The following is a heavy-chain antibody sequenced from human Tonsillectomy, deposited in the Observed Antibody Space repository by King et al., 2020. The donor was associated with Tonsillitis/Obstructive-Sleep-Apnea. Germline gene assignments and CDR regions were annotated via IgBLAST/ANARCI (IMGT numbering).Heavy chain of an antibody. D-gene: IGHD3-3*01. V-gene: IGHV4-39*01. J-gene: IGHJ5*02. Sequence: LQLQESGPGLVKPSETLSLTCTVSGGSISSSSYYWGWIRQPPGKGLEWIGSIYYSGSTYYNPSLKSRVTISVDTSKNQFSLKLSSVTAADSAVYYCARHRWYYDFWSGLDPWGPGTLVTVSS. CDR3: ARHRWYYDFWSGLDP. CDR1: GGSISSSSYY. CDR2: IYYSGST.